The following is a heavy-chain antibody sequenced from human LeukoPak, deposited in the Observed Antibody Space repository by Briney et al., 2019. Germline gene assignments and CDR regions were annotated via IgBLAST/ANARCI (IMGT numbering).Heavy chain of an antibody. J-gene: IGHJ3*02. Sequence: ASVKVSCKASGGTFISYAISWVRQAPGQGLEWMGWINPNSGGTNYAQKFQGRVTMTRDTSISTAYMELRSLRSDDTAVYYCARSPRDSSGYYYVGAFDIWGQGTMVTVSS. CDR3: ARSPRDSSGYYYVGAFDI. CDR2: INPNSGGT. D-gene: IGHD3-22*01. V-gene: IGHV1-2*02. CDR1: GGTFISYA.